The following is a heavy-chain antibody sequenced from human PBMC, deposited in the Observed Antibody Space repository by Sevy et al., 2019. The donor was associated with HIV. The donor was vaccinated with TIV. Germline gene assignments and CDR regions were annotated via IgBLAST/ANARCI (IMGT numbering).Heavy chain of an antibody. V-gene: IGHV4-59*01. CDR2: IYYSGST. CDR1: GGSISSYY. J-gene: IGHJ4*02. CDR3: AREGHYDYAWGSYRPGGYFDY. D-gene: IGHD3-16*02. Sequence: SETLSLTCTVSGGSISSYYWSWIRQPPGKGLEWIGYIYYSGSTNYSPSLKSRVTISVDTSKNQFSLKLSSVTAADTAVYYCAREGHYDYAWGSYRPGGYFDYWGQGTLVTVSS.